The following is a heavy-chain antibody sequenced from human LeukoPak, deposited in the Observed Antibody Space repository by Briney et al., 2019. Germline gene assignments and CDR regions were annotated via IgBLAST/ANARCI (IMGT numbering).Heavy chain of an antibody. Sequence: SETLSLTCAVYGGSFSGYYWSWIRQPPGKGLEWIGEINHSGSTNYNPSLKSQVTISVDTSKNQFSLKLSSVTAADTAVYYCARHKPTYYDFWSGYYSGWFDPWGQGTLVTVSS. CDR3: ARHKPTYYDFWSGYYSGWFDP. CDR2: INHSGST. D-gene: IGHD3-3*01. J-gene: IGHJ5*02. CDR1: GGSFSGYY. V-gene: IGHV4-34*01.